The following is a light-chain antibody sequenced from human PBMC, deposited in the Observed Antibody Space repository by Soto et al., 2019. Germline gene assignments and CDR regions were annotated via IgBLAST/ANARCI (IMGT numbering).Light chain of an antibody. J-gene: IGKJ1*01. CDR1: QSVSSY. Sequence: ESVLAQSPATLSLSPGERAALCCRASQSVSSYLAWYQQKPGQAPRLLIYDASNRATGIPARFSGSRSGTDFTLTISSLEPEDFAVHYCHQYYSIPGTFGQGTKVDIK. CDR2: DAS. V-gene: IGKV3-11*01. CDR3: HQYYSIPGT.